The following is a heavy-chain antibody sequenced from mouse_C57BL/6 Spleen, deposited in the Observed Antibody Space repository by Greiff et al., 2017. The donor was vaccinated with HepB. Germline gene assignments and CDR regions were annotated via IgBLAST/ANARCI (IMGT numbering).Heavy chain of an antibody. CDR1: GFNIKDYY. J-gene: IGHJ2*01. Sequence: VQLQQSGAELVRPGASVKLSCTASGFNIKDYYMHWVKQRPEQGLEWIGRIDPEDGDTEYAPKFQGKATMTADTSSNTAYLQLSSLTSEDAAVYYCTTWRNGYSISFDYWGQGTTLTVSS. V-gene: IGHV14-1*01. D-gene: IGHD2-3*01. CDR2: IDPEDGDT. CDR3: TTWRNGYSISFDY.